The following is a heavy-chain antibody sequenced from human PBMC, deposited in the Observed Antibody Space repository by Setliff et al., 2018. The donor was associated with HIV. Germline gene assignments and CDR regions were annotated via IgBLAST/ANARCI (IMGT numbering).Heavy chain of an antibody. V-gene: IGHV3-7*02. CDR3: ARSPIRMRYFDY. D-gene: IGHD2-8*01. CDR2: IKQDGSEK. Sequence: GGSLRLSCAASGFTFSTYWMSWVRQAPGKGLEWVANIKQDGSEKNYMDSVKGRFTISRDNAKNSLYLQMNSLRAEDTAVYYCARSPIRMRYFDYWGQGALVTVSS. CDR1: GFTFSTYW. J-gene: IGHJ4*02.